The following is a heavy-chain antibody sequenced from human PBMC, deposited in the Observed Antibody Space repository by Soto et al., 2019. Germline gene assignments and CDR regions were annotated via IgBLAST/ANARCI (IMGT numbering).Heavy chain of an antibody. D-gene: IGHD6-13*01. CDR2: IYYSGST. J-gene: IGHJ5*02. CDR1: GGSVSSGSYY. V-gene: IGHV4-61*01. CDR3: AREVGIAAAGTNWFDP. Sequence: PSETLSLTCTVSGGSVSSGSYYWSWIRQPPGKGLEWIGYIYYSGSTNYNPSLKSRVTISVDTSKNQFSLKLSSVTAADTAVYYCAREVGIAAAGTNWFDPWGQGTLVTVSS.